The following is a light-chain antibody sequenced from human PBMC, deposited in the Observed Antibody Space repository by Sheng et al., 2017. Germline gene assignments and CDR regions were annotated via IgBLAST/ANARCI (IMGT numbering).Light chain of an antibody. CDR2: DAS. V-gene: IGKV3-11*01. CDR1: ESVENY. CDR3: QQRTSRPLT. J-gene: IGKJ4*01. Sequence: ETVLTQSPATLSLSPGERATLSCRASESVENYLAWYQQKPGQAPRLLIYDASTRATGIPARFSGSGSGTDFTLTISSLEPEDFAVYYCQQRTSRPLTFGGGTKVEIK.